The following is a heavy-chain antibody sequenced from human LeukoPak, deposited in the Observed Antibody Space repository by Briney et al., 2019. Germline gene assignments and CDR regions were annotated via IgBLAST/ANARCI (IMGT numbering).Heavy chain of an antibody. CDR2: IYPGDSDT. V-gene: IGHV5-51*01. J-gene: IGHJ3*02. D-gene: IGHD6-19*01. CDR1: GYSFTTYW. Sequence: GESLKISRKGSGYSFTTYWIVWVRQMPGKGLEWMGIIYPGDSDTRYSPSFQGQVTISGDKSISTAYLQWSSLKASDTAMYYCARVSSGWLTDAFDIWGQGTMVTVSS. CDR3: ARVSSGWLTDAFDI.